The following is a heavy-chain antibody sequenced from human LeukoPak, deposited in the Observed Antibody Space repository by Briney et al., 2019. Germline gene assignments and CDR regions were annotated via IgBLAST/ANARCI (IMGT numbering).Heavy chain of an antibody. V-gene: IGHV3-33*01. CDR2: IWYDGSNR. D-gene: IGHD3-22*01. CDR1: GFTFSSYG. CDR3: ARGYSYDRSSYYSAFDI. Sequence: QPGRSLRLSCAAPGFTFSSYGMHWVRQAPGKGLEWVAVIWYDGSNRYYADSVEGRFTISRDNSKNTLYLQMNSLRAEDTALYYCARGYSYDRSSYYSAFDIWGQGTMVTVSS. J-gene: IGHJ3*02.